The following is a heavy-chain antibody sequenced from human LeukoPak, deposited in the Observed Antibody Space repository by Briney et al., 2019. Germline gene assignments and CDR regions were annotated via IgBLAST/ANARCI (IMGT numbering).Heavy chain of an antibody. D-gene: IGHD6-19*01. CDR1: GYTFTSHA. CDR3: ARDAGYSSGWYYFDY. J-gene: IGHJ4*02. V-gene: IGHV1-3*01. CDR2: INAGNGNT. Sequence: ASVKVSCKASGYTFTSHAMHWVRQAPGQRLEWMGWINAGNGNTKYSQKFQGRVTITRDTSASTAYMELSSLRSEDTAVYYCARDAGYSSGWYYFDYWGQGTLVTVSS.